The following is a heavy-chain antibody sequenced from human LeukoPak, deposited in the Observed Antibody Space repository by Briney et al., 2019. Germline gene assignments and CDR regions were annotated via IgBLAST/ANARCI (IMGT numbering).Heavy chain of an antibody. CDR3: ARRDTAMVNFDY. Sequence: SQTLSLTCTVSGGSISSGDYVWSWIRQPPGKGLEWIGYIYYSGSTYYNPSLKSRVTISVDTSKNQFSLKLSSVTAADTAVYYCARRDTAMVNFDYWGQGTLVTVCS. V-gene: IGHV4-30-4*08. CDR1: GGSISSGDYV. D-gene: IGHD5-18*01. J-gene: IGHJ4*02. CDR2: IYYSGST.